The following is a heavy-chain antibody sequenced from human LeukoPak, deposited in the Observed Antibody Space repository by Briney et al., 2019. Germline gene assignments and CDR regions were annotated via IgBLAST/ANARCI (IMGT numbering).Heavy chain of an antibody. D-gene: IGHD6-19*01. J-gene: IGHJ4*02. CDR3: ARERSGWFISN. CDR2: INPYNGNT. Sequence: ASVKVSCKASGYSFTRYGITWVRQAPGQGLEWMGWINPYNGNTNYAQKLQGRVTKTTDTSTSTAYMDLRSLRSDDTAVYYCARERSGWFISNWGQGTLVTVSS. V-gene: IGHV1-18*01. CDR1: GYSFTRYG.